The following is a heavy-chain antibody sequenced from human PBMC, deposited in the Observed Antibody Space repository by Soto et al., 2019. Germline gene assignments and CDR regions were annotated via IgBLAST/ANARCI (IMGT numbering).Heavy chain of an antibody. V-gene: IGHV3-7*03. CDR2: IKQDGSEK. Sequence: GSLRLSCAASGFTFSSYWMSWVRQAPGKGLEWVANIKQDGSEKYYVDSVKGRFTISRDNAKNSLYLQMNSLRAEDTARYYCAKEMVAAAYVETSPFDLWGQGTLVTVSS. J-gene: IGHJ4*02. CDR3: AKEMVAAAYVETSPFDL. D-gene: IGHD2-15*01. CDR1: GFTFSSYW.